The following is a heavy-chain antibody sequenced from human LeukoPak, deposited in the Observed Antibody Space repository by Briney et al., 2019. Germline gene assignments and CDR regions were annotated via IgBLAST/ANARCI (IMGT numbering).Heavy chain of an antibody. CDR3: ARGIAVAGTPPYYYYYYMDV. J-gene: IGHJ6*03. CDR2: ISSSGSYI. CDR1: GFTFSSYS. V-gene: IGHV3-21*01. Sequence: PGGSLRLSCAASGFTFSSYSMNWVRQAPGKGLEWASSISSSGSYIYSADSVKGRFTISRDNAKNSLYLQMNSMRAEDTAVYYCARGIAVAGTPPYYYYYYMDVWGKGTTVTVSS. D-gene: IGHD6-19*01.